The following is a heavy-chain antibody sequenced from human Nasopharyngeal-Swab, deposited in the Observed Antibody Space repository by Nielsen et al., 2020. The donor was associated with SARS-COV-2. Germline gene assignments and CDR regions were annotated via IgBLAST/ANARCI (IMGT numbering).Heavy chain of an antibody. J-gene: IGHJ4*02. Sequence: SETLSLTCTVPGGSVSSGSYYWSWIRQPPGTGLEWIGYIYYSGSTNYNPSLKSRVTISVDTSKNQFSLKLSSVTAADTAVYYCARVSVGAKFPYFDYWGQGTLVTVSS. CDR2: IYYSGST. CDR3: ARVSVGAKFPYFDY. V-gene: IGHV4-61*01. D-gene: IGHD1-26*01. CDR1: GGSVSSGSYY.